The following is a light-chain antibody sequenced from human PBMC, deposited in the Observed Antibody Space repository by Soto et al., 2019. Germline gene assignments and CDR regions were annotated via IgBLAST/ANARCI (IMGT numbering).Light chain of an antibody. CDR3: QQRDSSPLA. V-gene: IGKV1-39*01. CDR2: AAS. Sequence: DIELTQSPSSLSASVGDRATISCRASPSISSYLHWYQQKPGKAPRLLIYAASRLQTGVPAMFSGSGSGTDFTLTISRLAPEDVASYYCQQRDSSPLAFGQGTKLELK. J-gene: IGKJ2*01. CDR1: PSISSY.